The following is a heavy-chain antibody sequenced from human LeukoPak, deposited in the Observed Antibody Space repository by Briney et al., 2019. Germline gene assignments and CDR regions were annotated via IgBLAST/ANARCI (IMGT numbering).Heavy chain of an antibody. CDR3: ARDGYYYDSSGPEL. J-gene: IGHJ4*02. CDR1: GDSISSGNYY. CDR2: IYYSGST. V-gene: IGHV4-31*03. Sequence: SETLSLTCTVSGDSISSGNYYWSWIRQHPGKGLEWIGYIYYSGSTYYNPSLKSRVTISIDASKNHFSLKLSSVTAADTAVYYCARDGYYYDSSGPELWGQGTLVTVSS. D-gene: IGHD3-22*01.